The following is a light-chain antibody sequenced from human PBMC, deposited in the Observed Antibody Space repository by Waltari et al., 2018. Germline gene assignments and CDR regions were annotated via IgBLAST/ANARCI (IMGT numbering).Light chain of an antibody. J-gene: IGKJ4*01. CDR3: QQYISAPLT. CDR2: WAS. V-gene: IGKV4-1*01. CDR1: PSVLGSSNNTNY. Sequence: DIVMTQSPDSLAVSLGARATLNCTSSPSVLGSSNNTNYLTWYPQKPGQPPKLLISWASPREAVVPDRCSGSGSGTEVTLNISSLQAEDVAVYYCQQYISAPLTFGGGTKVEIK.